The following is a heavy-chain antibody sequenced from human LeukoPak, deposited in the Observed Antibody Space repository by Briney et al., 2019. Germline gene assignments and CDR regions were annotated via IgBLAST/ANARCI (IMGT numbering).Heavy chain of an antibody. J-gene: IGHJ3*02. Sequence: PSETLSLTCAVYGGSFSGYYWSWTRQPPGKGLEWIGEINHSGSTNYNPSLKSRVTISVDTSKNQFSLKLSSVTAADTAVYYCARPQYYDILTGYYKDAFDIWGQGTMVTVSS. CDR3: ARPQYYDILTGYYKDAFDI. CDR2: INHSGST. V-gene: IGHV4-34*01. CDR1: GGSFSGYY. D-gene: IGHD3-9*01.